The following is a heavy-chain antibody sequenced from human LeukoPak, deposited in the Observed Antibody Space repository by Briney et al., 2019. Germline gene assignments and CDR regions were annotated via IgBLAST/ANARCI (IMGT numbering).Heavy chain of an antibody. D-gene: IGHD3-22*01. J-gene: IGHJ4*02. CDR1: RFTFSSSA. Sequence: PGGSLRLSCAASRFTFSSSAMSWVRQAPGKGLEWVSTISGSGGSTYSTDSVKGRFTISRDNSKNTLYLQMNSLRTEDTAVYYCARDYYESSGYPPEPYDNWGQGTLVTVSS. V-gene: IGHV3-23*01. CDR3: ARDYYESSGYPPEPYDN. CDR2: ISGSGGST.